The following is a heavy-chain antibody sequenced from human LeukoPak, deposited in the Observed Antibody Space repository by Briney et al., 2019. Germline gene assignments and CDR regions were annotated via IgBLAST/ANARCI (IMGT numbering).Heavy chain of an antibody. D-gene: IGHD2-15*01. CDR3: ARAPDIVVVVANANLDY. V-gene: IGHV3-20*04. CDR2: RNGGST. J-gene: IGHJ4*02. Sequence: TGGSLRLSCAASGFSFDDFGMGWVRQAPGKGLEWVSGRNGGSTGYADSVKGRFTISRDNAKNSLYLQMNGLRAEDSALYYCARAPDIVVVVANANLDYWGQGTLVTVSS. CDR1: GFSFDDFG.